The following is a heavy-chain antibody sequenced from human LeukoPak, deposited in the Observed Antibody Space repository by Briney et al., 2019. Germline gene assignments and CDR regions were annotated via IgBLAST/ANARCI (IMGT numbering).Heavy chain of an antibody. CDR2: MNPNSGNT. V-gene: IGHV1-8*01. J-gene: IGHJ5*02. CDR1: GYTFTSYD. Sequence: ASVKVSCKASGYTFTSYDINWARQATGQGLEWMGWMNPNSGNTGYAQKFQGRVTMTRNTSISTAYMELSSLRSEDTAVYYCARGSACSSTSCYLDDWFDPWGQGTLVTVSS. CDR3: ARGSACSSTSCYLDDWFDP. D-gene: IGHD2-2*01.